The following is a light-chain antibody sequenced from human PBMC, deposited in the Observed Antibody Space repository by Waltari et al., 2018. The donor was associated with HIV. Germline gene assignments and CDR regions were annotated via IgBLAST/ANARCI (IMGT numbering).Light chain of an antibody. J-gene: IGLJ1*01. CDR1: SSNIGNDN. CDR2: KNI. Sequence: QSVLTQPPSASGTPGQRVTISCSGSSSNIGNDNVYWYQQLPGTPPKLLIYKNIQRPYRCPTRFAASKSGTSAYLAISGLRSEDEADYYCVGWDASLSAYVFGAGTKVTVL. CDR3: VGWDASLSAYV. V-gene: IGLV1-47*01.